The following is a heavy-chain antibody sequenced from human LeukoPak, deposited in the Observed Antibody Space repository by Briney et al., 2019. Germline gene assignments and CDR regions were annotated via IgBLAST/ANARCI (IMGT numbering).Heavy chain of an antibody. V-gene: IGHV1-18*01. CDR2: VSAYNGNT. CDR3: AIPGYSSSYDY. D-gene: IGHD6-13*01. J-gene: IGHJ4*02. CDR1: GYTFTSYG. Sequence: ASVKVSCKASGYTFTSYGISWVRQAPGQGLEWMGWVSAYNGNTNYAQKLQGRVTMTTDTSTSTAYMELSSLRSEDTAVYYCAIPGYSSSYDYWGQGTLVTVSS.